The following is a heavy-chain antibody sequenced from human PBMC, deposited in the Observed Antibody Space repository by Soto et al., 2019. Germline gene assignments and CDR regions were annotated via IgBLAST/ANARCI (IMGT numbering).Heavy chain of an antibody. J-gene: IGHJ3*02. CDR2: ISGSGGST. CDR3: AKDSGFPYCGGDCYSVGVLVDAFDI. CDR1: GFTFSSYA. Sequence: GGSLRLSCAASGFTFSSYAMSWVRQAPGKGLEWVSAISGSGGSTYYAGSVKGRFTISRDNSKNTLYLQMNSLRAEDTAVYYCAKDSGFPYCGGDCYSVGVLVDAFDIWGQGTMVTVSS. D-gene: IGHD2-21*01. V-gene: IGHV3-23*01.